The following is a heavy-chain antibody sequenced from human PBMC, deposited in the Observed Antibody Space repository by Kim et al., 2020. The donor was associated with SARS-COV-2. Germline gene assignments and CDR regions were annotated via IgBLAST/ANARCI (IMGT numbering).Heavy chain of an antibody. D-gene: IGHD6-19*01. CDR1: GGSISSGSYY. CDR3: VREQWLVRGFDY. Sequence: SETLSLTCTVSGGSISSGSYYWSWIRQPAGKGLEWIGRIYTSGSTNYNPSLKSRVTISVDTSKNQFSLKLSSVTAADTAVYYCVREQWLVRGFDYWGQGTLVTVSS. V-gene: IGHV4-61*02. CDR2: IYTSGST. J-gene: IGHJ4*02.